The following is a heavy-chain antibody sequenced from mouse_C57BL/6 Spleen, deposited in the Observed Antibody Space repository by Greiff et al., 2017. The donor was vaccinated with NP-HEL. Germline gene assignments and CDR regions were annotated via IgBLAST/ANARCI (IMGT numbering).Heavy chain of an antibody. CDR1: GFNIKDDY. CDR3: VYGSSFMDY. V-gene: IGHV14-4*01. Sequence: EVQLVESGAELVRPGASVKLSCTASGFNIKDDYMHWVKQRPEQGLEWIGWIDPENGDTEYASKFQGKATITADPSSNTAYLQLSSLTSEDTAVYYCVYGSSFMDYWGQGTSVTVSS. D-gene: IGHD1-1*01. CDR2: IDPENGDT. J-gene: IGHJ4*01.